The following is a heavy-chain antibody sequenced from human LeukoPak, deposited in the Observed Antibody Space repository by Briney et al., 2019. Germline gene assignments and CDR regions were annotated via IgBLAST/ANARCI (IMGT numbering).Heavy chain of an antibody. J-gene: IGHJ4*02. CDR1: GYILTNYG. CDR3: ARAGYSRFVDDLDY. CDR2: ISAYNGNT. Sequence: ASVKVSCKASGYILTNYGINWVRQAPGQGLEWMGWISAYNGNTKYTQKLQDRVTMTTDSSTSTAYMELKTLRSDDTAVYFCARAGYSRFVDDLDYWGQGTLVIVSS. D-gene: IGHD1-26*01. V-gene: IGHV1-18*01.